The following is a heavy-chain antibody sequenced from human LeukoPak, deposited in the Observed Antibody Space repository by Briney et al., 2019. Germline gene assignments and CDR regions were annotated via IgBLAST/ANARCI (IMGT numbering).Heavy chain of an antibody. V-gene: IGHV3-20*04. CDR1: GFTFSSYW. J-gene: IGHJ4*02. CDR3: ARGTTVVLNGLFDY. D-gene: IGHD4-23*01. Sequence: GGSLRLSCAASGFTFSSYWMSWVRQAPGKGLEWVSGINWNGGSTGYADSMKGRFTISRDNAKNSLYLQMNSLRAEDTALYYCARGTTVVLNGLFDYWGQGTLVTVSS. CDR2: INWNGGST.